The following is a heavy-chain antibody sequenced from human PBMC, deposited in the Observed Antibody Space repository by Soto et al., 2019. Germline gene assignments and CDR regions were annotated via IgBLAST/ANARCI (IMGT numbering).Heavy chain of an antibody. J-gene: IGHJ4*02. CDR2: ISSNGVST. D-gene: IGHD2-2*01. V-gene: IGHV3-64D*06. Sequence: GGSLRLSCAASGFTFSSYGMHWVRQAPGKGLQYVSAISSNGVSTYYADSVKGRFTISRDNSKNTLYLQMSSLRAEDTALYFCVKAAYCSSTSCYAGDYFDYWGQGTLVTVSS. CDR3: VKAAYCSSTSCYAGDYFDY. CDR1: GFTFSSYG.